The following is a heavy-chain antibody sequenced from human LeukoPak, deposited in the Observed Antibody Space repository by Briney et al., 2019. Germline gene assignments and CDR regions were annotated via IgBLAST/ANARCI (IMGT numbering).Heavy chain of an antibody. CDR1: GYTFTSYG. D-gene: IGHD2-15*01. J-gene: IGHJ4*02. Sequence: ASVRVSSKASGYTFTSYGISWVRQAPGQGLEWMGWISAYNGNTNYAQKLQGRVTMTTDTSTSTAYMELRSLRSDDTAVYYCARDDSDMTPCDYWGQGTLVTVSS. V-gene: IGHV1-18*04. CDR3: ARDDSDMTPCDY. CDR2: ISAYNGNT.